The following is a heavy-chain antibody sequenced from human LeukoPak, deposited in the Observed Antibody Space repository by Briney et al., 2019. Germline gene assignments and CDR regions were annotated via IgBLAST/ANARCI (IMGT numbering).Heavy chain of an antibody. V-gene: IGHV3-30*03. CDR1: GFTFTHYA. J-gene: IGHJ4*02. Sequence: GRSLRLSCAASGFTFTHYAMHWVRQTPGKGLEWVAVIFYDGTIQYYSDSVRGRLIVSRDNPKNTLCLQMNSLRAEDAAVYYCARDPRGPAGYDSPVRGTVDYWGQGTLVTVSS. CDR2: IFYDGTIQ. CDR3: ARDPRGPAGYDSPVRGTVDY. D-gene: IGHD3-10*02.